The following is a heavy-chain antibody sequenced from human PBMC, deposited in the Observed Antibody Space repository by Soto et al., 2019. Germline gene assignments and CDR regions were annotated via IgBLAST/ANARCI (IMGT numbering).Heavy chain of an antibody. J-gene: IGHJ4*02. CDR2: ITPILGTP. D-gene: IGHD5-12*01. CDR1: GATYSTSA. CDR3: ARGGVDVVATSAFDY. V-gene: IGHV1-69*01. Sequence: QVQLVQSGAEVKKPGSSVKVSCKASGATYSTSAISWVRQAPGQGLEWMGGITPILGTPDYAHKFQGRVTITADESTRTVYMELGSLSSEDTALYFCARGGVDVVATSAFDYWGQGTLVTVSS.